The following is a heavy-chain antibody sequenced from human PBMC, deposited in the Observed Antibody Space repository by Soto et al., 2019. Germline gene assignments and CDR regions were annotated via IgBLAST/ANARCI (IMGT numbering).Heavy chain of an antibody. V-gene: IGHV3-53*01. Sequence: PGGSLRLSFAASGFTVSSNDMSWVLQAPGKGLEWVSVIHGGRSTYQADSVKGPFNISRDNSKSTLYLQIKSLRAEDTPVYYRTRDSEAGNKGRWFDPWGQGTLVTVSS. CDR3: TRDSEAGNKGRWFDP. CDR1: GFTVSSND. CDR2: IHGGRST. J-gene: IGHJ5*02. D-gene: IGHD6-19*01.